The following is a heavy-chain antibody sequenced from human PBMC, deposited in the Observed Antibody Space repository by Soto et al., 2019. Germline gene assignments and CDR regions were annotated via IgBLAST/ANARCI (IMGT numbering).Heavy chain of an antibody. J-gene: IGHJ3*02. D-gene: IGHD6-19*01. V-gene: IGHV1-2*04. Sequence: ASVKVSCKASGYTFTGYYMHWVRQAPGQGLEWMGWINPNSGGTSYAQKFQGWVTMTRDTSISTAYMELSRLRSDDTAVYYCARVMGSSGWFDAFDIWGQGTMVTVSS. CDR1: GYTFTGYY. CDR3: ARVMGSSGWFDAFDI. CDR2: INPNSGGT.